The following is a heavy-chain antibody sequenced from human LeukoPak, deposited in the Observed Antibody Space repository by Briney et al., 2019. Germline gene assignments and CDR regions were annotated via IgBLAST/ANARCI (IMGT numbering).Heavy chain of an antibody. J-gene: IGHJ3*02. CDR3: AKVTSRLSNAFDI. CDR1: KFTFSDYS. CDR2: ISSIRNYI. Sequence: PGGSLRLSCAASKFTFSDYSMSWVRQAPGKGLEWVSSISSIRNYIYYADSVKGRFTVSRDNAKNSLYLQMNSLRAEDTAIYYCAKVTSRLSNAFDIWGQGTMVTVSS. V-gene: IGHV3-21*04. D-gene: IGHD6-19*01.